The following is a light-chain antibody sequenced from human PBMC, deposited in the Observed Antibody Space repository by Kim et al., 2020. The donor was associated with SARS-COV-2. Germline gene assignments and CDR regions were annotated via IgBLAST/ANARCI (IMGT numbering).Light chain of an antibody. CDR2: GAS. J-gene: IGKJ5*01. Sequence: EIVMTQSPDTLSVSPGERATLSCRASQSVSSNLAWYQQKPGQAPRLLIFGASTRATGIPARFSGSGSGTEFTLTISSLQSEDFAVYYCQKYNYWPPVTFGQGTRLEIK. CDR3: QKYNYWPPVT. CDR1: QSVSSN. V-gene: IGKV3-15*01.